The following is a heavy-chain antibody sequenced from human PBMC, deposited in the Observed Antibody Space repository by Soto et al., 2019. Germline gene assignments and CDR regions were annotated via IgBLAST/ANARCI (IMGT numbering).Heavy chain of an antibody. D-gene: IGHD5-18*01. J-gene: IGHJ6*02. Sequence: QMRLVQSGAEVKKPGSSVKVSCKASGGSFTYTLSWVRQAPGQGLEWMGGIIPIFGTTNYAQKFQDRVTITADESTKTAYMELNTLTSEDTAVYYCARLHSHGTYGMDVWGQGTTVTVSS. CDR3: ARLHSHGTYGMDV. V-gene: IGHV1-69*01. CDR1: GGSFTYT. CDR2: IIPIFGTT.